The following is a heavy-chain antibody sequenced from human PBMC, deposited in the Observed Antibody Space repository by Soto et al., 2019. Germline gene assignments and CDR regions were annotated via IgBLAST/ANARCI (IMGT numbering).Heavy chain of an antibody. D-gene: IGHD3-3*01. V-gene: IGHV4-39*01. J-gene: IGHJ6*02. CDR1: GGSFSSSSYY. Sequence: SETLSLTCTVSGGSFSSSSYYWGWIRQPPGKGLEWIGSIYYSGSTYYNPSLKSRVTISVDTSKNQFSLKLSSVTAADTAVYYCARNFDFWSGYLKSYYGMDVWGQGTTVTVSS. CDR3: ARNFDFWSGYLKSYYGMDV. CDR2: IYYSGST.